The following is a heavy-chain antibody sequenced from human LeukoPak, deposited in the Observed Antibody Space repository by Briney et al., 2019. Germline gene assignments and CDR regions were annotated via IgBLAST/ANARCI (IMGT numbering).Heavy chain of an antibody. CDR2: IRSKAYGETT. CDR1: GFTFGDYA. D-gene: IGHD3-3*01. J-gene: IGHJ6*03. V-gene: IGHV3-49*03. Sequence: GGSLRLSCTASGFTFGDYAMSWFRQAPGKGLEWVGFIRSKAYGETTEYAASVKGRFTISRDDSKSIAYLQMNSLKTEDTAVYYCTRGVIDFWSGYDYYYYVDVWGKGTTVTVSS. CDR3: TRGVIDFWSGYDYYYYVDV.